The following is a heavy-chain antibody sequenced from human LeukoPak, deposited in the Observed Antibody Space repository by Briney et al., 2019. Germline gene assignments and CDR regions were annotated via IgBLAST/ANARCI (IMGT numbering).Heavy chain of an antibody. J-gene: IGHJ4*02. V-gene: IGHV3-30-3*01. D-gene: IGHD3-3*01. CDR2: ISYDGSNK. Sequence: PVGSLRLSCAASGFALSTYVMNWVRGAAGKGVEWVAVISYDGSNKYYTDSVKGRFPISRDNSKNTLYLQMNSLRAEDTAVYYCATPRYKDLWSGYDLGYFDYWGQGKLVTVSS. CDR1: GFALSTYV. CDR3: ATPRYKDLWSGYDLGYFDY.